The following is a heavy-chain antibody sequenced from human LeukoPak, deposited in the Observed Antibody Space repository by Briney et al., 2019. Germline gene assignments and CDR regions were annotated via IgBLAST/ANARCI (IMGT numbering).Heavy chain of an antibody. J-gene: IGHJ4*02. V-gene: IGHV3-13*04. CDR1: GFTFTNYD. D-gene: IGHD6-19*01. CDR3: VRGGSGWYYFDY. CDR2: IGIAGDT. Sequence: GGSLRLSCAASGFTFTNYDMHWVCEVTGKGLEWVSAIGIAGDTYYPGSVRGRFTISRENAKNSLYLQMNSLRDGETAVYYCVRGGSGWYYFDYWGQGTLVTVSS.